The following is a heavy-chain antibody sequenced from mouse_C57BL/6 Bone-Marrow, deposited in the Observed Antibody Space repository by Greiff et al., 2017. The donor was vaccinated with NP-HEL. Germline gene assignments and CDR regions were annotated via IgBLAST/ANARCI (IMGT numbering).Heavy chain of an antibody. Sequence: QVQLQQPGAELVKPGASVKMSCKASGYTFTSYWITWVKQRPGQGLEWMGDIYPGSGGTNYNENFKSKATLTVDPSSSTAYMQLSSLTSEDAAVYYCARYGIMVTTRGAYWGQGTTLTVSS. CDR3: ARYGIMVTTRGAY. J-gene: IGHJ2*01. V-gene: IGHV1-55*01. CDR2: IYPGSGGT. D-gene: IGHD2-2*01. CDR1: GYTFTSYW.